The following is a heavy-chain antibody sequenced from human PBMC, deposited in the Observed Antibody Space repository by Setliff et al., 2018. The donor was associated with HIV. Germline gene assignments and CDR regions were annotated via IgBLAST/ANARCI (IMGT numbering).Heavy chain of an antibody. CDR1: GFTFSSYE. Sequence: LRLSCAASGFTFSSYEMNWVRQAPGKGLVWVSHIKSDGRVTRYADSVKGRFTISRDNAKNTLYLQMNSLRVEDTAVYYCARARAAAGTFYFDYWGQGTLVTVSS. V-gene: IGHV3-74*01. D-gene: IGHD6-13*01. J-gene: IGHJ4*02. CDR3: ARARAAAGTFYFDY. CDR2: IKSDGRVT.